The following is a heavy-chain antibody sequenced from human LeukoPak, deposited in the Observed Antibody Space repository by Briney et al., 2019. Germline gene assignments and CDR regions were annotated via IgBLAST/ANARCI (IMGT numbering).Heavy chain of an antibody. J-gene: IGHJ5*02. Sequence: ASVKVSCKASGYTFTSYGISWVRQAPGQGLEWMGGIIPIFGTANYAQKFQGRVTITADESTSTAYMELSSLRSEDTAVYYCASRPDLNWFDPWGQGTLVTVSS. D-gene: IGHD1-14*01. CDR2: IIPIFGTA. CDR1: GYTFTSYG. V-gene: IGHV1-69*13. CDR3: ASRPDLNWFDP.